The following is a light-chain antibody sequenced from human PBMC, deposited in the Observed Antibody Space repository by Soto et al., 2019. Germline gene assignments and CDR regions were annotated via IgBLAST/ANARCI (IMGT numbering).Light chain of an antibody. V-gene: IGLV2-14*01. Sequence: QSALTQPASVSGSPGQSITISCTGTSSDAGSYNYVSWYQQHPAKAPKLVIYDVSNRPSGVSNRFSGSKSGNTASLTISGLQSEDEADYYCSSYTSSSTRVFGGGTQLTVL. J-gene: IGLJ3*02. CDR1: SSDAGSYNY. CDR2: DVS. CDR3: SSYTSSSTRV.